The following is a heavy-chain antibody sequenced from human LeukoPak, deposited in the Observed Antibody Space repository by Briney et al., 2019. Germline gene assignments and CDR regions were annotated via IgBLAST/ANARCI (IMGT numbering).Heavy chain of an antibody. CDR2: IYSGGST. D-gene: IGHD4-23*01. J-gene: IGHJ4*02. Sequence: GGSLGLSCAASGYTVSSNYMSWVRQAPRKGLEWVSVIYSGGSTYYADSVKGRFTISRDNSKNTLYLQMNSLRAEDTAVYYCAREGGGDYFDYWGQGTLVTVSS. CDR1: GYTVSSNY. V-gene: IGHV3-53*01. CDR3: AREGGGDYFDY.